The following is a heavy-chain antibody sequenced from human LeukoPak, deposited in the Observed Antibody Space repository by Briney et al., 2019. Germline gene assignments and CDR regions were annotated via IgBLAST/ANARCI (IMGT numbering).Heavy chain of an antibody. CDR1: GYTLSELC. CDR3: ARDTAGIVETTLFDP. V-gene: IGHV1-2*02. CDR2: INPNSGGT. J-gene: IGHJ5*02. Sequence: ASVKVSCKVSGYTLSELCIQWVRQAPGKGLEWMGWINPNSGGTNFAQTFQGRVTMTRDTSLSTAYMELSRLRSDDTAVYYCARDTAGIVETTLFDPWGQGTLVTVSS. D-gene: IGHD1-26*01.